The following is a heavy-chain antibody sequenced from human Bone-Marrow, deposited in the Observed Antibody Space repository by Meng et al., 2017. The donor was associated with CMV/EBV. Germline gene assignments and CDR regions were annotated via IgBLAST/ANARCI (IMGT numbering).Heavy chain of an antibody. CDR2: INHSGST. V-gene: IGHV4-34*01. CDR1: GGSFSGYY. CDR3: ATGPPRGVVVPAARRGYLQH. J-gene: IGHJ1*01. Sequence: GSLRLSCAVYGGSFSGYYWSWIRQPPGKGLEWIGEINHSGSTNYNPSLKSRVTISVDTSKNQFSLKLSSVTAAGTAVYYCATGPPRGVVVPAARRGYLQHWGQGTLVTVSS. D-gene: IGHD2-2*01.